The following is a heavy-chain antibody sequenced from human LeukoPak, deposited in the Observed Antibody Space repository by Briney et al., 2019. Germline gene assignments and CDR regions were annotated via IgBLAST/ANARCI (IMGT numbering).Heavy chain of an antibody. CDR1: GYSISSGYY. Sequence: SETLSLTCIVSGYSISSGYYWGWIRQPPEKGLEWIGSIYHSGTTYYNPSLKSRVTISVDTSKNQFSLKLSSVTAADTAVYYCARGGYGGNWFDPWGQGTLVTVSS. J-gene: IGHJ5*02. D-gene: IGHD4-23*01. CDR2: IYHSGTT. CDR3: ARGGYGGNWFDP. V-gene: IGHV4-38-2*02.